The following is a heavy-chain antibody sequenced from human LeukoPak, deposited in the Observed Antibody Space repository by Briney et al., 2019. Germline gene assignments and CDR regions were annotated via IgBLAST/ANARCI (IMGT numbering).Heavy chain of an antibody. Sequence: GASVKVSCKASGYTFTGYYMHWVRQAPGQGLEWMGRINPNSGGTNYAQKFQGRVTMTRDTSISTAYMELSRLRSDDTAVYYCARGGYDFAYYCYGMDVWGQGTTVTVSS. CDR1: GYTFTGYY. CDR2: INPNSGGT. CDR3: ARGGYDFAYYCYGMDV. D-gene: IGHD3-3*01. V-gene: IGHV1-2*06. J-gene: IGHJ6*02.